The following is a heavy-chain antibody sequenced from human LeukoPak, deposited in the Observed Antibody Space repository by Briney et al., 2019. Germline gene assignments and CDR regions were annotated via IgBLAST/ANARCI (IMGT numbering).Heavy chain of an antibody. CDR3: ARPNQGSGYDFGFDY. Sequence: GGSLRLSCAASGFTFSSYSMNWVRQAPGKGLEWVSSISSSSSYIYYADSVKGRFTISRDNAKNSLYLQMNSLGAEDTAVYYCARPNQGSGYDFGFDYWGQGTLVTVSS. CDR1: GFTFSSYS. CDR2: ISSSSSYI. D-gene: IGHD5-12*01. V-gene: IGHV3-21*01. J-gene: IGHJ4*02.